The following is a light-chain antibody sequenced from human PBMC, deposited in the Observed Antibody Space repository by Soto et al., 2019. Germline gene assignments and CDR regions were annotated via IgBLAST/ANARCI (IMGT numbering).Light chain of an antibody. CDR3: QYRGIWPPGAT. J-gene: IGKJ4*01. CDR1: QSINNY. V-gene: IGKV3-11*01. CDR2: DAS. Sequence: EIVLTQSPVTLSLSPGERATLSCRARQSINNYLAWYQQQPGQPPRLLIYDASNRATAIPVRFSGSGSGTDFTLTIISIEPEDSAVYYCQYRGIWPPGATFGGGTKVEIK.